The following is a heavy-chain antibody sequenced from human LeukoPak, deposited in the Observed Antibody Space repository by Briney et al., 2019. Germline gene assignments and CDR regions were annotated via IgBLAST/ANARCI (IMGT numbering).Heavy chain of an antibody. CDR2: ISWNSGSI. J-gene: IGHJ4*02. V-gene: IGHV3-9*01. Sequence: GGSLRLSCAASGFTFDDYAMHWVRQAPGKGLEWVSGISWNSGSIGYADSVKGRFTISRDNAKNSLYLQMNSLRAEDTALYYCAKDRLYGDYDRGFDYWGQGTLVTVSS. CDR3: AKDRLYGDYDRGFDY. D-gene: IGHD4-17*01. CDR1: GFTFDDYA.